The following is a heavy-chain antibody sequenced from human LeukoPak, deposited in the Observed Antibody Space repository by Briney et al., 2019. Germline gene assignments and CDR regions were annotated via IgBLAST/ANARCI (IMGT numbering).Heavy chain of an antibody. CDR3: ASGEGTDGYNSPFDY. D-gene: IGHD5-24*01. CDR2: IYYSGST. CDR1: GGSTSSYY. V-gene: IGHV4-59*12. J-gene: IGHJ4*02. Sequence: SETLSLTCTVSGGSTSSYYWSWIRQPPGKGLEWIGYIYYSGSTNYNPSLKSRVTISVDTSKNQFSLKLSSVTAADTAVYYCASGEGTDGYNSPFDYWGQGTLVTVSS.